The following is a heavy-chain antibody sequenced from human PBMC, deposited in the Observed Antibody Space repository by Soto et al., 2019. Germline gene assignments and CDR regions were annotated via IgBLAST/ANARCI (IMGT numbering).Heavy chain of an antibody. Sequence: PGGSLRLSCAASGFTFSNAWMNWVRQAPGKGLEWVGRIKSKTDGGTTDYAAPVKGRFTISRDDSKNTLYLQMNSLKTEDTAVYYCKSLYYYYYGMDVWGQETTVTVSS. V-gene: IGHV3-15*07. J-gene: IGHJ6*02. CDR2: IKSKTDGGTT. CDR3: KSLYYYYYGMDV. CDR1: GFTFSNAW.